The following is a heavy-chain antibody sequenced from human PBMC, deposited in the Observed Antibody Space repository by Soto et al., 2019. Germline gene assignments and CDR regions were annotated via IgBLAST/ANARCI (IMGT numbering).Heavy chain of an antibody. CDR1: GFTFSSYSMN. V-gene: IGHV4-39*01. Sequence: GSLRLSCAASGFTFSSYSMNWVRQAPGKGLEWIGSIYYSGSTYYNPSLKSRVTISVDTSKNQFSLKLSSVTAADTAVYYCARHSGDIVATTNFDYWGQGTLVTVSS. D-gene: IGHD5-12*01. J-gene: IGHJ4*02. CDR3: ARHSGDIVATTNFDY. CDR2: IYYSGST.